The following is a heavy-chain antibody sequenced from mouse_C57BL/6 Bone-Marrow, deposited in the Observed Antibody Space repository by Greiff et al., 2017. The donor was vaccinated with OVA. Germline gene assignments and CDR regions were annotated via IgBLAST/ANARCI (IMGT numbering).Heavy chain of an antibody. CDR1: GFTFSDYY. CDR3: AREGYYGNPKDAMDY. CDR2: ISNGGGST. J-gene: IGHJ4*01. D-gene: IGHD2-1*01. V-gene: IGHV5-12*01. Sequence: DVMLVESGGGLVQPGGSLKLSCAASGFTFSDYYMYWVRQTPEKRLEWVAYISNGGGSTYYPDTVKGRFTISRDNAKNTLYLQMSRLKSEDTAMYYCAREGYYGNPKDAMDYWGQGTSVTVSS.